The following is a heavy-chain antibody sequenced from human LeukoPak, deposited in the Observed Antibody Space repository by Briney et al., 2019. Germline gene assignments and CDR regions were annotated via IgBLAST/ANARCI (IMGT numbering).Heavy chain of an antibody. CDR3: ARASGPFDY. V-gene: IGHV3-21*01. J-gene: IGHJ4*02. D-gene: IGHD3-10*01. Sequence: GGSLRLSCAASGFMFSNYSMNWVRQAPGKGLEWVSSISRLSSYINYADSVKGRFTISRDNSKSTLYLQMNSLRAEDTAVYSCARASGPFDYWGQGTLVTVSS. CDR2: ISRLSSYI. CDR1: GFMFSNYS.